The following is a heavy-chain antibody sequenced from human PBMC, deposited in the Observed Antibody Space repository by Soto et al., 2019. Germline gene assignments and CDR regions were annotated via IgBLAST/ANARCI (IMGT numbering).Heavy chain of an antibody. CDR3: ARDLGNSGYDSGWFDP. CDR1: GYTFTSYY. J-gene: IGHJ5*02. V-gene: IGHV1-46*01. CDR2: INPSGGST. D-gene: IGHD5-12*01. Sequence: QVQLVQSGAEVKKPGASVKVSCKASGYTFTSYYMHWVRQAPGQGLEWMVIINPSGGSTSYAQKFQGRVTMTRDTSTSTVYMELSSLRSEDTAVYYCARDLGNSGYDSGWFDPWGQGTLVTVSS.